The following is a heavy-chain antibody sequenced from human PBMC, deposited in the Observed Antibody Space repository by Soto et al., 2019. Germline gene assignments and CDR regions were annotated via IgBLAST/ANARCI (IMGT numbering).Heavy chain of an antibody. CDR1: GFTFTSSA. V-gene: IGHV1-58*01. D-gene: IGHD2-2*01. J-gene: IGHJ6*02. Sequence: SVKVSGKASGFTFTSSAVQWVRQARGQRLEWIGWIVVGSGNTNYAQKFQERVTITRDMSTSTAYMELSSLRSEDTAVYYCAAGNHYCSSTSCYVYYYGMDVWGQGTTVTVSS. CDR2: IVVGSGNT. CDR3: AAGNHYCSSTSCYVYYYGMDV.